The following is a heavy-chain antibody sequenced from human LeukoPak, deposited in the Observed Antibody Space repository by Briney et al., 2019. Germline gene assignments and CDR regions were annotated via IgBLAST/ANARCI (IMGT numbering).Heavy chain of an antibody. D-gene: IGHD6-19*01. CDR3: ARVASSWYLNKSASFDY. CDR2: IYTSGST. Sequence: PSETLSLTCTVSGGSISSGIYYWTWIRQPAGKGLEWIGRIYTSGSTNYNPFLKSRVTISLDTSKNQFSLKLSSVTAADTAVYYCARVASSWYLNKSASFDYWGQGTLVTVSS. CDR1: GGSISSGIYY. J-gene: IGHJ4*02. V-gene: IGHV4-61*02.